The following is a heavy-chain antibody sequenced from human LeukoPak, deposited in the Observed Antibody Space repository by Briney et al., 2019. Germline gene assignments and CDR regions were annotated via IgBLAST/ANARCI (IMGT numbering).Heavy chain of an antibody. CDR2: IYTSGST. D-gene: IGHD3-22*01. J-gene: IGHJ4*02. CDR1: GGSISSGSYY. V-gene: IGHV4-61*02. CDR3: ARSDYYDSSGYDY. Sequence: SETLSLTCTGSGGSISSGSYYWSWIRQPAGKGLEWIGRIYTSGSTNYNPSLKSRVTISVDTSKNQFSLKLSSVTAADTAVYYCARSDYYDSSGYDYWGQGTLVTVSS.